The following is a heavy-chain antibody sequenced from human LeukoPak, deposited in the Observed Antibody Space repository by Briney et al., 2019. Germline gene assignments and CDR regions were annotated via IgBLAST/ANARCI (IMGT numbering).Heavy chain of an antibody. D-gene: IGHD2-21*01. CDR3: ARDRESSPWEFLLDY. CDR2: LHHTRST. Sequence: SETLSLTCDVSGYSIRSGYYWAWIRQPPGKGLEGTGSLHHTRSTYYNPSLKSRVTMSVDRSNNKFSLQLSSATAADTALYYCARDRESSPWEFLLDYWGQGILVTVSS. J-gene: IGHJ4*02. CDR1: GYSIRSGYY. V-gene: IGHV4-38-2*02.